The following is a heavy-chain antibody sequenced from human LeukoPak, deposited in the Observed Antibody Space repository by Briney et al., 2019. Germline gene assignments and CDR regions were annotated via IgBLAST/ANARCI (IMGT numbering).Heavy chain of an antibody. CDR1: GFTFSSYE. CDR3: AREIRTMVVTPNFDY. CDR2: ISSSGSNI. Sequence: PGGSLRLSCAASGFTFSSYEMNWVRQAPGKGLEWVSYISSSGSNIYYADSVKGRFTISRDNAKNSLYLQMNSLRAEDTAVYYCAREIRTMVVTPNFDYWGQGTLVTVSS. V-gene: IGHV3-48*03. D-gene: IGHD4-23*01. J-gene: IGHJ4*02.